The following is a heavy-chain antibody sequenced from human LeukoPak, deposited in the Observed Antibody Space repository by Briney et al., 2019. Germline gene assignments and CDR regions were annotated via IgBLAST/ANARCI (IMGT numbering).Heavy chain of an antibody. Sequence: SETLSPTCTVSGGSISSYYWSWIRQPPGKGLEWIGYIYYSGSTNYNPSLKSRVTISVDTSKNQFSLKLSSVTAADTAVYYCARRNYYDSSGYYRIYYFDYWGQGTLVTVSS. CDR3: ARRNYYDSSGYYRIYYFDY. CDR2: IYYSGST. D-gene: IGHD3-22*01. J-gene: IGHJ4*02. V-gene: IGHV4-59*01. CDR1: GGSISSYY.